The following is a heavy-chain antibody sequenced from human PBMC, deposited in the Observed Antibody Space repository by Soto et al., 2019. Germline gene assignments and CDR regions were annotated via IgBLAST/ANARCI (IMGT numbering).Heavy chain of an antibody. CDR3: ARSRYRNYCSGGSCYFDS. CDR2: IIPILGIA. J-gene: IGHJ4*02. V-gene: IGHV1-69*02. D-gene: IGHD2-15*01. CDR1: GGTFSSYT. Sequence: QVQLVQSGAEVKKPGSSVKVSCKASGGTFSSYTISWVRQAPGQGLEWMGRIIPILGIANYAQKFQGRVTIPADKSTSTADMELSSLRSEDKVVYYCARSRYRNYCSGGSCYFDSWGQGTLVTVSS.